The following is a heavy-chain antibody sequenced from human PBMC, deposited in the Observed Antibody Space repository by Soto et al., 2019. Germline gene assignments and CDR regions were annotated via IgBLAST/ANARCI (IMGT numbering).Heavy chain of an antibody. J-gene: IGHJ4*02. CDR3: VRIPPNSSTWAHFDY. D-gene: IGHD6-13*01. CDR2: IYYTGRT. V-gene: IGHV4-59*01. CDR1: GGCISDYY. Sequence: SETLSLTCTVSGGCISDYYWSWIRQPPGKGLEWIAYIYYTGRTFYNPSLKGRVTISKDTSKNQVVLTMTNVDPVDTATYYCVRIPPNSSTWAHFDYWGQGALVTVSS.